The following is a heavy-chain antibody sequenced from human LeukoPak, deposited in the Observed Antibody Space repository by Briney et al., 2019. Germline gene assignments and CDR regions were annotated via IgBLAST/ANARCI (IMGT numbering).Heavy chain of an antibody. CDR1: GFTFSSWW. Sequence: GGSLRLSCAASGFTFSSWWMSWVRQAPGKGLEWVANIKEDGSGKHYVDSVKGRFTISRDNAKNSLYLQMNSLRTEDTAVYYCARDLGWYRADSWGQGTLVTVSS. D-gene: IGHD6-19*01. V-gene: IGHV3-7*04. CDR2: IKEDGSGK. J-gene: IGHJ4*02. CDR3: ARDLGWYRADS.